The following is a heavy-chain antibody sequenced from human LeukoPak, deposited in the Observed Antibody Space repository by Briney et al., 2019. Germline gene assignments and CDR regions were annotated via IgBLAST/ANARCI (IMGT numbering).Heavy chain of an antibody. J-gene: IGHJ4*02. Sequence: PGGSLRLSCAASGFSFSDAWMSWVRQIPGKVLEWVGRIESKTDGGTTDYAAPVKGRFTISRDDSTSTLYLQMNSLKSEDTAVYYCTTYGSGRKFDYWGQGILVTVSS. CDR3: TTYGSGRKFDY. CDR2: IESKTDGGTT. V-gene: IGHV3-15*04. D-gene: IGHD3-10*01. CDR1: GFSFSDAW.